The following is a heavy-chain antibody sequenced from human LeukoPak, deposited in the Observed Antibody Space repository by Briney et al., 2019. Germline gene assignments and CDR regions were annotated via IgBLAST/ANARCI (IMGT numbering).Heavy chain of an antibody. J-gene: IGHJ6*02. CDR1: EFPFSAYA. CDR2: ISGSGGST. CDR3: ANLYSTLYYYYGMDV. Sequence: GGSLRLSCAASEFPFSAYAMTGFPQAPGKGLEGSSAISGSGGSTYYADSVKGRFTISRDNSKNTLYLQMNSLRAEDTAVYYCANLYSTLYYYYGMDVWGQGTTVTVSS. V-gene: IGHV3-23*01. D-gene: IGHD6-13*01.